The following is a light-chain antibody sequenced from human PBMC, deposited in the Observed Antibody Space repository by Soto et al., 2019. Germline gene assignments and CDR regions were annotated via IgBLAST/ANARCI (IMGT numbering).Light chain of an antibody. J-gene: IGKJ4*01. Sequence: IQLTQSPSSLSASVGDRVTITCRASQGVSTYLAWYQQKPGKAPKLLIYAASTLQSGVPSRFSGSGSGTDFTLTISSRQPADFATYYCQQLNTYPLTFGGGTKVDI. CDR2: AAS. CDR3: QQLNTYPLT. CDR1: QGVSTY. V-gene: IGKV1-9*01.